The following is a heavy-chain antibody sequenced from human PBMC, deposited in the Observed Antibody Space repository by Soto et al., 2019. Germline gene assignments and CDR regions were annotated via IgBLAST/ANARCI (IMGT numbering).Heavy chain of an antibody. CDR1: GFTFSNYA. CDR2: ISGTGSRT. Sequence: VQVLESGGGLLQPGGSLRLSCTTSGFTFSNYAMSWVRQAPEKGLEWVSIISGTGSRTYYGDSVRGRFTISRDNSKNTLYLQMNSLRAEDTAKYHCARAVTTPTLGSRRTPVGFYFDSWGQGTLVTVSS. D-gene: IGHD6-6*01. CDR3: ARAVTTPTLGSRRTPVGFYFDS. V-gene: IGHV3-23*01. J-gene: IGHJ4*02.